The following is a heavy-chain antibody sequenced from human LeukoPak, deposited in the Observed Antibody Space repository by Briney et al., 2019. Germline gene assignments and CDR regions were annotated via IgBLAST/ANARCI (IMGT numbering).Heavy chain of an antibody. CDR3: AKDQLGEELLGDY. Sequence: GGSLRLSCAASGFTFSSYGMHWVRQAPGKGLKWVAFIRYDGSNKYYADSVKGRFTISRDNSKNTLYLQMNSLRAEDTAVYYCAKDQLGEELLGDYWGQGTLVTVSS. J-gene: IGHJ4*02. V-gene: IGHV3-30*02. CDR1: GFTFSSYG. CDR2: IRYDGSNK. D-gene: IGHD1-26*01.